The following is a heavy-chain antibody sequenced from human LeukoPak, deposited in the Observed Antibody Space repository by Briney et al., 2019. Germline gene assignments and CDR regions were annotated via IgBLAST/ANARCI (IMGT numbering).Heavy chain of an antibody. D-gene: IGHD6-19*01. CDR2: INPNSGGT. CDR1: GYTFTGYY. CDR3: ASQREAGRGGYYFDY. Sequence: ASVKDSCKASGYTFTGYYMHWVRQAPGQELEWMGWINPNSGGTNYAQKFQGRVTMTRDTSITTAYMELSGLRSDDTAVYYCASQREAGRGGYYFDYWGQGTLVTVSS. V-gene: IGHV1-2*02. J-gene: IGHJ4*02.